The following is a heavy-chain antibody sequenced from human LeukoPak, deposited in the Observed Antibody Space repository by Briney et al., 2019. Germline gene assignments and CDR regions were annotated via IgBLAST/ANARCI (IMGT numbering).Heavy chain of an antibody. D-gene: IGHD3-10*01. CDR2: ISSSSSYI. Sequence: GGSLRLSCAASGFTFSSYSMNWVRQAPGKGLEWVSSISSSSSYIYYADSVKGRFTISRDNAKNSLYLQMNCLRAEDTAVYYCARDSGLYGSGSYPDYWGQGTLVTVSS. CDR1: GFTFSSYS. CDR3: ARDSGLYGSGSYPDY. V-gene: IGHV3-21*04. J-gene: IGHJ4*02.